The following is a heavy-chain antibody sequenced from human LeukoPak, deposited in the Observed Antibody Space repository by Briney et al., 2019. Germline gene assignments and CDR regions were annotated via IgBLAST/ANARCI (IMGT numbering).Heavy chain of an antibody. CDR2: IYPGDSHS. Sequence: GESLKISCKGSGYSFTSSWIDWVRQMPRKRLEWMGLIYPGDSHSIYSPSFQGQVTFSADKSINTAYLQWSSLKASDTAMYYCARRSGGAVAGTGYFDYWGQGTLVTVSS. CDR3: ARRSGGAVAGTGYFDY. CDR1: GYSFTSSW. V-gene: IGHV5-51*01. J-gene: IGHJ4*02. D-gene: IGHD6-19*01.